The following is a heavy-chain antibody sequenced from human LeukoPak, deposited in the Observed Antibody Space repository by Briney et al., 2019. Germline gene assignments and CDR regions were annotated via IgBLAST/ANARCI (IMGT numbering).Heavy chain of an antibody. D-gene: IGHD1-26*01. CDR1: GFTFSSYW. Sequence: PGGSLRLSCAASGFTFSSYWMSWVRQAPGKGLEWVANIKQDGSEKYYVDSVKGRFTISRDNAKNSLYLQMNSLRAEDTAVYYCARSRFGPSGIKGYYYYYMDVWGKGTTVTISS. V-gene: IGHV3-7*01. J-gene: IGHJ6*03. CDR3: ARSRFGPSGIKGYYYYYMDV. CDR2: IKQDGSEK.